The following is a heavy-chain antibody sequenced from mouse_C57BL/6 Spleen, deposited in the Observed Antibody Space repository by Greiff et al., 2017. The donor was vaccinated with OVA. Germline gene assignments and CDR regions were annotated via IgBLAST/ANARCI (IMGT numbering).Heavy chain of an antibody. J-gene: IGHJ3*01. CDR3: ARGGDYYGSSLFAY. D-gene: IGHD1-1*01. CDR1: GYTFTDHT. CDR2: IYPRDGST. Sequence: QVHVKQSAAELVKPGASVKISCKVSGYTFTDHTIHWMKQRPEQGLEWIGYIYPRDGSTKYNEKFKGKATLTADKSSSTAYMQLNSLTSEDSAVYFCARGGDYYGSSLFAYWGQGTLVTVSA. V-gene: IGHV1-78*01.